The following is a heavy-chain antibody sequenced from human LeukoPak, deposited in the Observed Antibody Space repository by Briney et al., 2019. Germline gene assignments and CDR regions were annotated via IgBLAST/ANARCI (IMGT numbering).Heavy chain of an antibody. CDR2: IGGSGGST. Sequence: GGSLRLSCVASGFTFSSYAMSWVRQAPGKGLEWVSAIGGSGGSTYYTDSVKGRFTISRDNSKNTLYLQMNSLRAEDTAAYYCAKDAWGDGYRIFDYWGQGTLVTVSS. J-gene: IGHJ4*02. CDR3: AKDAWGDGYRIFDY. D-gene: IGHD5-24*01. CDR1: GFTFSSYA. V-gene: IGHV3-23*01.